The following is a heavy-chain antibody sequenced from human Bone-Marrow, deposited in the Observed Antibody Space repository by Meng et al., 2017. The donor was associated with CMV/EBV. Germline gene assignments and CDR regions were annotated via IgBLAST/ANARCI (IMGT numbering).Heavy chain of an antibody. CDR1: GVTFSSYS. Sequence: WGTLRLSCAVSGVTFSSYSMNWVRQAPGKGLEWVSSISSSSSHIYYADSVKGRFTITRDNSKNTLYLQMNIPRAEDTAVYYCASGSVYCSSTSCSKRVEYFQHWGQGTLVTVSS. CDR3: ASGSVYCSSTSCSKRVEYFQH. V-gene: IGHV3-21*01. J-gene: IGHJ1*01. CDR2: ISSSSSHI. D-gene: IGHD2-2*01.